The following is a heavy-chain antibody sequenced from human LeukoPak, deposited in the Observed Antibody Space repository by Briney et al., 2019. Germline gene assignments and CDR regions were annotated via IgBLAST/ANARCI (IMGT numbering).Heavy chain of an antibody. CDR3: VRESQSYYFDY. J-gene: IGHJ4*02. CDR1: GFTFSTYT. CDR2: ISSDGRVQ. Sequence: PGGSLRLSCEASGFTFSTYTMHWVRQAPGKGPEWVTAISSDGRVQYYADSVKGRFTISRDNSKNTLYLQMSSLRAEDTAIYYCVRESQSYYFDYWGQGSLVTVSS. V-gene: IGHV3-30*04.